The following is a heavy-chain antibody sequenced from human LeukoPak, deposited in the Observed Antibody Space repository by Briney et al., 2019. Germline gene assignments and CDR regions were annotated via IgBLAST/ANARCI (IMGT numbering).Heavy chain of an antibody. Sequence: ASVKVSCKASGYTFTGYYMHWVRQAPGQGLEWMGWINPNSGGTNYAQKFQGRVTMTRDTSISTAYMELSRLRSDDTAVYYCARLGSGSYYDSRGQFDYWGQGTLVTVSS. CDR2: INPNSGGT. V-gene: IGHV1-2*02. CDR1: GYTFTGYY. J-gene: IGHJ4*02. CDR3: ARLGSGSYYDSRGQFDY. D-gene: IGHD1-26*01.